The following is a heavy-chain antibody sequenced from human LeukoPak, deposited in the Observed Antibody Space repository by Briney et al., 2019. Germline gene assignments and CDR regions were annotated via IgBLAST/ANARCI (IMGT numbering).Heavy chain of an antibody. CDR2: IDISGGST. CDR3: ANEVRPNDY. CDR1: GFTFSSHA. Sequence: AASLRLSCAASGFTFSSHAMCWFIQPPPKGLEWVSSIDISGGSTYYADSVQGRFTISRDNSKNTLYLEMNSLRAEDTALYYCANEVRPNDYWGQGTLVTVSS. D-gene: IGHD1-1*01. V-gene: IGHV3-23*01. J-gene: IGHJ4*02.